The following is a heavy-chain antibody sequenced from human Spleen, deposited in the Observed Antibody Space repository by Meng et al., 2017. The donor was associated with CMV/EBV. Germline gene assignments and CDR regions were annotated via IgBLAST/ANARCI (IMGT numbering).Heavy chain of an antibody. V-gene: IGHV3-23*03. D-gene: IGHD3-22*01. Sequence: LSLTCAASGFTFSRYAMTWVRQAPGKGLEWVSIIYTGGSFSYYADSVKGRFTISRDNSKNMLYLQMNSLRAEDTAVYYCAKTFSNSYDSYGYFAFDIWGQGTVVTVSS. CDR3: AKTFSNSYDSYGYFAFDI. CDR2: IYTGGSFS. J-gene: IGHJ3*02. CDR1: GFTFSRYA.